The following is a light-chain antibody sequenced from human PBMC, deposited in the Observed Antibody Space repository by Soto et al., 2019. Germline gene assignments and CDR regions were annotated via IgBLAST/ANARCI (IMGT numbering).Light chain of an antibody. V-gene: IGLV2-14*01. CDR3: SSYTSTTLWV. J-gene: IGLJ3*02. Sequence: QSALTQPASVSGSPGQSITISCTGTSSDVGGYKYVSWYQQYPGKAPKLIIYEVSNRPSGVSTRFSGSKSGNTASLTISGLQAEDEADYYCSSYTSTTLWVFGGGTKLTVL. CDR1: SSDVGGYKY. CDR2: EVS.